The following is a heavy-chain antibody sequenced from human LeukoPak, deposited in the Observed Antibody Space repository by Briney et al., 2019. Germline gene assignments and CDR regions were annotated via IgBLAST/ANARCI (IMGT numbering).Heavy chain of an antibody. CDR3: ARGRYSYGPQNYDYMDV. J-gene: IGHJ6*03. CDR1: GGFISSYY. CDR2: IYTSGST. V-gene: IGHV4-4*07. D-gene: IGHD5-18*01. Sequence: SETLSLTCTVPGGFISSYYWSWIRQPAGKGLEWIGRIYTSGSTNYNPSLKSRVTMSVDTSKNQFSLKLSSVTAADTAVYYCARGRYSYGPQNYDYMDVWGKGTTVTISS.